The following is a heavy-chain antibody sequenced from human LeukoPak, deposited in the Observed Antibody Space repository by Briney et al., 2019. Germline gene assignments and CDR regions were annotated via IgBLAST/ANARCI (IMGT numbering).Heavy chain of an antibody. J-gene: IGHJ4*02. Sequence: SETLSLTCTVSGGSISSSSYYWGWIRQPPGKGLEWIGSIYYSGSNYYNPSLKSRATISVDTSKNQFSLKLSSVTDADTAVYYCARMVRYFEYFDCWGQGTLVTVSS. CDR3: ARMVRYFEYFDC. CDR2: IYYSGSN. CDR1: GGSISSSSYY. D-gene: IGHD3-9*01. V-gene: IGHV4-39*01.